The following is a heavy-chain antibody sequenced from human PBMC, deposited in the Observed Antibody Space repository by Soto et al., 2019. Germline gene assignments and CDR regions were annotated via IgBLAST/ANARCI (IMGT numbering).Heavy chain of an antibody. CDR2: VSGSGSRT. V-gene: IGHV3-23*01. J-gene: IGHJ1*01. CDR1: GFMFSSYV. CDR3: AKGPPRLDYGGYVGYFQH. D-gene: IGHD4-17*01. Sequence: GGSLRLSCAASGFMFSSYVMSWVRQAPGKGLEWVSGVSGSGSRTYYADSVKGRFSISRDNSRNTLYLQLNSLRAEDTAVYSCAKGPPRLDYGGYVGYFQHWGQGTLVTVSS.